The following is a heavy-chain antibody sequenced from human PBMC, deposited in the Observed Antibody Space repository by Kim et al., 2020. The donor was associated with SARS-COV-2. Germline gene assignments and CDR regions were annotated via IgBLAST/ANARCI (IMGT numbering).Heavy chain of an antibody. J-gene: IGHJ4*02. V-gene: IGHV4-39*07. CDR3: AREFSGSYREFDY. CDR2: IYFTGSS. CDR1: GDSITSGSYY. Sequence: SETLSLTCTVSGDSITSGSYYWDWIRQSPGKGLEWIGSIYFTGSSYYNPSLKSRVTISLDASKTHFSLKLTSVTAADTAMYYCAREFSGSYREFDYWGQG. D-gene: IGHD1-26*01.